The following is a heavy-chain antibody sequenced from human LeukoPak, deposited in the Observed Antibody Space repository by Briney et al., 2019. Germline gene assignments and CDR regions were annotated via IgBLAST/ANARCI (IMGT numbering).Heavy chain of an antibody. V-gene: IGHV3-23*01. D-gene: IGHD3-9*01. CDR3: AKITHYDILTGDFDY. J-gene: IGHJ4*02. CDR1: GFTSSSYA. Sequence: GGSLRLSCAASGFTSSSYAMSWVRQAPGKGLEWVSAISGSGGSTYYADSVKGRFTISRDNSKNTLYLQMNSLRAEDTAVYYCAKITHYDILTGDFDYWGQGTLVTVSS. CDR2: ISGSGGST.